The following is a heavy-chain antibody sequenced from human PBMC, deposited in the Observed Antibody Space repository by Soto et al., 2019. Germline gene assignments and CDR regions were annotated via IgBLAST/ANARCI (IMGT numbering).Heavy chain of an antibody. Sequence: QVQLVQSGAEVKKPGSSVKVSCRASGGTFNNYVINWVRQAPGQGLEWVAGISPIFGTPNYAQKFQGRVTITADKSTSTVYMELNSLRSEDTAVYYCAGRCDGTNCLAHFDYWGQGTLVTVSS. J-gene: IGHJ4*02. D-gene: IGHD2-2*01. CDR3: AGRCDGTNCLAHFDY. V-gene: IGHV1-69*06. CDR2: ISPIFGTP. CDR1: GGTFNNYV.